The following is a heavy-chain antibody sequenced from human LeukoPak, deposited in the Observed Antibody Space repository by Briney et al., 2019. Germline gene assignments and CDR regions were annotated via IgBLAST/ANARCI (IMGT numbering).Heavy chain of an antibody. D-gene: IGHD5-12*01. CDR2: ISRSGDST. J-gene: IGHJ5*02. Sequence: GGSLRLSCAASGFTFSSYAMSWVRQAPGKGLEWVSAISRSGDSTYYADSVTGRLTISRDNSKNTLYLQMNSLRAEDTAVYYCAKEQRGYTGYAVGSWFDPWGQGTLVTVSS. CDR1: GFTFSSYA. V-gene: IGHV3-23*01. CDR3: AKEQRGYTGYAVGSWFDP.